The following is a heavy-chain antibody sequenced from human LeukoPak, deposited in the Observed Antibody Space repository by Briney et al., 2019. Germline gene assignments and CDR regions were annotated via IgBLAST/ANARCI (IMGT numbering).Heavy chain of an antibody. CDR1: GYTFTSYG. J-gene: IGHJ4*02. CDR3: ARDCSTSCCPPFNY. D-gene: IGHD2-2*01. Sequence: ASVKVSCKASGYTFTSYGISWVRQAPGQGLDWMGWVSAYNGDTNYAQRFQGRVTMTTDVSTSTAYMELRSLRSDDTAVYYCARDCSTSCCPPFNYWGQGTLVTVSS. CDR2: VSAYNGDT. V-gene: IGHV1-18*04.